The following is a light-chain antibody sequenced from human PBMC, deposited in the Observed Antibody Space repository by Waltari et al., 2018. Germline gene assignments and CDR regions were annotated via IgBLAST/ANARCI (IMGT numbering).Light chain of an antibody. Sequence: EIVLTQSPATLSVSPGERATLSCRASHSVSSSLAWYQLKPGQAPRLLIYGASTRATGIPARFSGSGSGTEFTLIISSLQSEDFAVYYCQQFNNWPGTFGQGTKVEIK. CDR1: HSVSSS. J-gene: IGKJ1*01. CDR3: QQFNNWPGT. CDR2: GAS. V-gene: IGKV3-15*01.